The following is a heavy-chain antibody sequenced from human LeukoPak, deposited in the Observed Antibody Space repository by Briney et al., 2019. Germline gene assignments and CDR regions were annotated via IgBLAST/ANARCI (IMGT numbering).Heavy chain of an antibody. V-gene: IGHV1-69*04. CDR3: ARERYYDFWSGSSGYYMDV. Sequence: SVKVSCKASGGTFSSYTISWVRQAPGQGLEWMGRIIPILGIANYTQKFQGRVTITADKSTSAAYMELSSLRSEDTAVYYCARERYYDFWSGSSGYYMDVWGKGTTVTVSS. J-gene: IGHJ6*03. CDR2: IIPILGIA. D-gene: IGHD3-3*01. CDR1: GGTFSSYT.